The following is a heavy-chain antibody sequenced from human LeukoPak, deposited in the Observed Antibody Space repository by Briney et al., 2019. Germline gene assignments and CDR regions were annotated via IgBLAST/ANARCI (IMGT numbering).Heavy chain of an antibody. CDR2: INPNTGGT. CDR1: GYTFTGDY. J-gene: IGHJ6*02. Sequence: ASVKVSCKASGYTFTGDYMHWVRQAPGQGLEWMGWINPNTGGTSYAQNFQGRVTMTRDTSITTAYMELSRLRSDDTAVYYCAKEVLPAGGYYYVQDVWGQGTTVTVSS. V-gene: IGHV1-2*02. CDR3: AKEVLPAGGYYYVQDV. D-gene: IGHD6-13*01.